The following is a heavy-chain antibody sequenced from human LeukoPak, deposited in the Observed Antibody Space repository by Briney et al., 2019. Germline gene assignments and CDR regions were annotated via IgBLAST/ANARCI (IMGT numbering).Heavy chain of an antibody. V-gene: IGHV3-48*01. CDR3: AKAAHYDFWSGYDY. CDR1: GFTFSSYS. CDR2: ISSSSTI. Sequence: GGSLRLSCAASGFTFSSYSMNWVRQAPGKGLEWVSYISSSSTIYYADSVKGRFTISRDNAKNSLYLQMNSLRAEDTAVYYCAKAAHYDFWSGYDYWGQGTVVTVSS. J-gene: IGHJ4*02. D-gene: IGHD3-3*01.